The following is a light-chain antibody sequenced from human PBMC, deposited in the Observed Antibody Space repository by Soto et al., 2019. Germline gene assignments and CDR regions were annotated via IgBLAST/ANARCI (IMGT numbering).Light chain of an antibody. CDR1: QSVASNY. V-gene: IGKV3-20*01. CDR3: QQYGLSHT. J-gene: IGKJ2*01. Sequence: EIVLTQSPGTLSLSPGERATLSCRASQSVASNYLAWYQQKPGQAPRVLIYGASSRASGIPDRFSGSGSGTDFTLIISRLEPEDFAVYCWQQYGLSHTFGQGTKLEIQ. CDR2: GAS.